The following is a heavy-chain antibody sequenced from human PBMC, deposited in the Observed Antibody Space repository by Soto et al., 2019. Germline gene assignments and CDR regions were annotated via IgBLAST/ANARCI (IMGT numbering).Heavy chain of an antibody. Sequence: GGSLRLSCAASGFTFNTYGMHWVRQAPGKGLEWVAVISYDGSDKFYADSVKGRFTISRDNSKNSLYLQMNSLRAEDTAVYYCARGPIFWSGYRELHDYWGQGTLVTVSS. CDR2: ISYDGSDK. D-gene: IGHD3-3*01. V-gene: IGHV3-30*03. J-gene: IGHJ4*02. CDR3: ARGPIFWSGYRELHDY. CDR1: GFTFNTYG.